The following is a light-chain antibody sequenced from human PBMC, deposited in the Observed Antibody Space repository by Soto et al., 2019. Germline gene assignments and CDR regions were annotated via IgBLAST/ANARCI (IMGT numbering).Light chain of an antibody. CDR3: QQYNNWPLT. Sequence: EIMLTQSPATLSVSPGERATLSCSASQSISSNLAWYQQKRGQPPRLLMYDASIRATGIPARFSGSGSGTEFSLTISSLLSEDSATYYCQQYNNWPLTFGGGTKVEIQ. CDR1: QSISSN. J-gene: IGKJ4*01. V-gene: IGKV3-15*01. CDR2: DAS.